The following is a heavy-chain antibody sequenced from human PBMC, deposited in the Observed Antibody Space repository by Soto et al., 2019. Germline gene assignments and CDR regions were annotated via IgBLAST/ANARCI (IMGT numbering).Heavy chain of an antibody. CDR2: ISSGSSYI. J-gene: IGHJ6*03. D-gene: IGHD1-26*01. CDR1: GFTFSTYN. V-gene: IGHV3-21*01. Sequence: GGSLRLSCAASGFTFSTYNMNWVRQAPGKGLEWVSSISSGSSYIYYADSVKGRFTISRDNAKNSMYLQMNSMRAEDTAVYYSASVGTHYYYLEVSRKGITVTVSS. CDR3: ASVGTHYYYLEV.